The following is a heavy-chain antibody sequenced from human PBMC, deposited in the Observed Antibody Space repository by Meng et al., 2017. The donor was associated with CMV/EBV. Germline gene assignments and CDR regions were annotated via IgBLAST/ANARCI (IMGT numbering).Heavy chain of an antibody. V-gene: IGHV1-2*02. CDR1: GYTFTGYY. CDR2: INPNSGGT. D-gene: IGHD1-26*01. J-gene: IGHJ5*02. Sequence: ASVKVSCKASGYTFTGYYMHWVRQAPGQGLEWMGWINPNSGGTNYAQKFQGRVTMTRDTSISTAYMELSRLRSDDTAVYYCARDGGSSGSDWFDPWGQGTLVTVSS. CDR3: ARDGGSSGSDWFDP.